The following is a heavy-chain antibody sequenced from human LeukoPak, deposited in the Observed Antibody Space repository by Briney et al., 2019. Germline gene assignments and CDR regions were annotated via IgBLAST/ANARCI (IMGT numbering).Heavy chain of an antibody. CDR3: AKDLVVVLAAIFDY. V-gene: IGHV3-23*01. D-gene: IGHD2-15*01. J-gene: IGHJ4*02. CDR1: GFSFSNYA. CDR2: ISGGGVNT. Sequence: GGSLRLSCAASGFSFSNYAMYWVRQSPGKGLEWVSGISGGGVNTYYADSVKGRFTISRDNSKNTLYLQMNSLRAEDTAVYYCAKDLVVVLAAIFDYWGQGTLVTVSS.